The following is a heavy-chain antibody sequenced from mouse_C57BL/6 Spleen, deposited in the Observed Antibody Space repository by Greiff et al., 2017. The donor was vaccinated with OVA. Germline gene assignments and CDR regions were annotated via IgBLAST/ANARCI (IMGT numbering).Heavy chain of an antibody. Sequence: QVQLQQPGAELVRPGSSVKLSCKASGYTFTSYWMHWVKQRPIQGLEWIGNIDPSDSETHYNQKFKDKATLTVDKSSSTAYMQLSSLTSDDSAVYYCARWGYGSSWYFDVWGTGTTVTVSS. D-gene: IGHD1-1*01. J-gene: IGHJ1*03. CDR1: GYTFTSYW. V-gene: IGHV1-52*01. CDR2: IDPSDSET. CDR3: ARWGYGSSWYFDV.